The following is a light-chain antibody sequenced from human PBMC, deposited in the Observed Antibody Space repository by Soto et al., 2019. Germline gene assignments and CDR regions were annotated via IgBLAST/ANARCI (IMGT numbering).Light chain of an antibody. CDR2: ATS. V-gene: IGKV1-39*01. CDR1: QAIHSY. J-gene: IGKJ1*01. CDR3: QQYNTYSGT. Sequence: DIQMTQSPSSLSASVGDRVTITCRASQAIHSYLNWYQQKPGKAPNLLIFATSTLQSGVPSRFSGSGSGTDFTLTISSLQPEDFATYYCQQYNTYSGTFGQGTKVEIK.